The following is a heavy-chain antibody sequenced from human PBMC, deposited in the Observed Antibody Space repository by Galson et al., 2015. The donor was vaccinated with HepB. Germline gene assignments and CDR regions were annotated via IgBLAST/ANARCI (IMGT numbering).Heavy chain of an antibody. CDR1: GFTFRSSA. CDR2: ISYDGSNK. V-gene: IGHV3-30-3*01. Sequence: SLRLSCAASGFTFRSSAMHWVRQAPGKGLEWVAVISYDGSNKYYADSVKGRFTISRDNPKNTLYLQMNSLRAEDTAVYYCARDGGSRLTGAVGWFDPWGQGTLVTVSS. D-gene: IGHD7-27*01. J-gene: IGHJ5*02. CDR3: ARDGGSRLTGAVGWFDP.